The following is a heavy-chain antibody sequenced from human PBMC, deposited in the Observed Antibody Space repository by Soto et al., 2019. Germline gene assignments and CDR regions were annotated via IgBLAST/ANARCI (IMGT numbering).Heavy chain of an antibody. V-gene: IGHV3-30-3*01. CDR2: ISYDGSNK. D-gene: IGHD3-3*01. J-gene: IGHJ5*02. Sequence: GGSLRLSCAASGFTFNTYALHWVRQTPGKGLEWVAVISYDGSNKYYADSVKGRFTISRDNSKNTLYLQMNSLRAEDTAVYYCARDSAIFGVVIIGGSYNWFGPWGQGTLVTVSS. CDR1: GFTFNTYA. CDR3: ARDSAIFGVVIIGGSYNWFGP.